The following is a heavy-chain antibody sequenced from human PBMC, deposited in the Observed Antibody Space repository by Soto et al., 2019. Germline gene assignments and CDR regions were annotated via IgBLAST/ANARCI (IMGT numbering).Heavy chain of an antibody. CDR1: GESIATGAFY. J-gene: IGHJ5*02. D-gene: IGHD4-17*01. CDR3: AREGDYRTWFEP. Sequence: SETLSLTCTVSGESIATGAFYWSWIRLQSGKGPEWIGSIFYAGDTYYNPPLKSRVEISLDGSQNQFSLNLRSVTAADTAVYYCAREGDYRTWFEPWGQGTLVTVSS. V-gene: IGHV4-31*03. CDR2: IFYAGDT.